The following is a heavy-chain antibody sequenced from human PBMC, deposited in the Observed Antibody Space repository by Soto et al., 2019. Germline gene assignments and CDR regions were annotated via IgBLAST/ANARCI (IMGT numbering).Heavy chain of an antibody. J-gene: IGHJ6*02. CDR3: TSAVWGSGWSLYYYYGMDV. CDR1: GFTFSGSA. V-gene: IGHV3-73*01. D-gene: IGHD6-19*01. Sequence: GGSLRLSCAASGFTFSGSAMHWVRQASGKGLEWVGRIRSKANSYATAYAASVKGRFTISRDDSKNTAYLQMNSLKTEDTAVYYCTSAVWGSGWSLYYYYGMDVRGQGTTVTVSS. CDR2: IRSKANSYAT.